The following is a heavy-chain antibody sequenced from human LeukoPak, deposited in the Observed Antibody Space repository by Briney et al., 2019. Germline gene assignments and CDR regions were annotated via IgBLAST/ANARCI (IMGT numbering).Heavy chain of an antibody. V-gene: IGHV1-69*13. CDR3: ARVPSTNWLWFSYFDY. Sequence: ASVKVSCKASGGTFSSYAISWVRQAPGQGLEWMGGIIPIFGTANYAQKFQGRVTITADESTSTAYMELSSLRSEDTAVYYCARVPSTNWLWFSYFDYWGQGTLVTVSS. J-gene: IGHJ4*02. D-gene: IGHD5-18*01. CDR1: GGTFSSYA. CDR2: IIPIFGTA.